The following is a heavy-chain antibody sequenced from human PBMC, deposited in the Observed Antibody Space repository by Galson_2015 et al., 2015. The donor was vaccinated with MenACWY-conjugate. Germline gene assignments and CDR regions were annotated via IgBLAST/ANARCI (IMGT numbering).Heavy chain of an antibody. D-gene: IGHD6-19*01. V-gene: IGHV3-74*01. CDR2: IKSDGSST. J-gene: IGHJ3*02. CDR3: ARAIAVASQAFDI. CDR1: GFTFRSYW. Sequence: SLRLSCAASGFTFRSYWMHWVRQVPGKGLVWVSRIKSDGSSTTYADSVKGRFTISRDNAKNTLYLQMNSLRAEDTALYYCARAIAVASQAFDIWGQGTMVTVSS.